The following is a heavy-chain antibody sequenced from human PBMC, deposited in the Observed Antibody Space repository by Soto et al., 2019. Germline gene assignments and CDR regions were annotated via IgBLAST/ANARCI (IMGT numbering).Heavy chain of an antibody. CDR1: GFTSSDHY. CDR2: TRNKANSYTT. CDR3: ARSDSSGYFHD. V-gene: IGHV3-72*01. Sequence: EVQLVASGGDLVQPGGSLRLSCAASGFTSSDHYVDWVRQAPGKGLEWVGRTRNKANSYTTEYAASVKARFTISRDDSRNSLYLQMNNLKTEDTAIYYCARSDSSGYFHDWGQGTLVTVSS. D-gene: IGHD3-22*01. J-gene: IGHJ4*02.